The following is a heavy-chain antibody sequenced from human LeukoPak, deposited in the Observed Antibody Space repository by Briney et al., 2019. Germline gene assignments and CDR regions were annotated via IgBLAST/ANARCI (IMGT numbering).Heavy chain of an antibody. CDR1: GGSISSSSYY. J-gene: IGHJ3*02. V-gene: IGHV4-39*01. D-gene: IGHD5-18*01. CDR2: IYYSGST. Sequence: KPSETLSLTCTVSGGSISSSSYYWGWIRQPPGMGLEWIGNIYYSGSTYYNPSLKSRVTISVDTSKNQFSLKLTSVTAADTSVYYCARLPHTAMAPMDDALDIWGQGTMVTVSS. CDR3: ARLPHTAMAPMDDALDI.